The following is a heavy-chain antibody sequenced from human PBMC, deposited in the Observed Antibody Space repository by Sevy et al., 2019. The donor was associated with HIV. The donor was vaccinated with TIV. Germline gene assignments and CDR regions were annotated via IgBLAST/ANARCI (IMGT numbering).Heavy chain of an antibody. V-gene: IGHV3-7*01. D-gene: IGHD3-10*01. CDR2: IKQDGSEK. CDR3: ARDLRAPITMVRGVIMWGSDY. CDR1: GFTFSSYW. J-gene: IGHJ4*02. Sequence: GGSLRLSCAASGFTFSSYWMSWVRQAPGKGLEWVANIKQDGSEKYYLDSVKGRFTISRDNAKNSLYLQMNSLRAEDTAVYYCARDLRAPITMVRGVIMWGSDYWGQGTLVTVSS.